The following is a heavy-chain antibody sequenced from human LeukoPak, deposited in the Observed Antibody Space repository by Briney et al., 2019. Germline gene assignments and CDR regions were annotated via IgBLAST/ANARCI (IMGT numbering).Heavy chain of an antibody. J-gene: IGHJ4*02. D-gene: IGHD1-26*01. CDR3: ARGGSGSYQNDY. CDR2: MNPDSGNT. Sequence: ASVKVSCKASGYTFTSYDINWVRQATGQGLEWMGWMNPDSGNTGYAQKFQGRVTMTRNTSISTAYMELSSLRSEDTAVYYCARGGSGSYQNDYWGQGTLVTVSS. V-gene: IGHV1-8*01. CDR1: GYTFTSYD.